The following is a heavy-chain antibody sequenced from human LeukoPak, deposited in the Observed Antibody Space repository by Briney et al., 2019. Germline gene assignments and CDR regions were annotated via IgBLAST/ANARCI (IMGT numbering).Heavy chain of an antibody. CDR3: AREYRRSGEVLIDY. J-gene: IGHJ4*02. Sequence: PSETLSLTCTVSGGSMSSYYWSWIRQPPGKGLEWIGYIYYSGSTNYNPSLKSRVTISVHTSKNQFSLKLSSVTAADTAVYYCAREYRRSGEVLIDYWGQGTLVTVSP. CDR1: GGSMSSYY. D-gene: IGHD3-10*01. CDR2: IYYSGST. V-gene: IGHV4-59*01.